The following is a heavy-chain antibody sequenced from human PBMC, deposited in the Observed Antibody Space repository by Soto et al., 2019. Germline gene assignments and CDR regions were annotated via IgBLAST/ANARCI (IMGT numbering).Heavy chain of an antibody. V-gene: IGHV3-15*07. CDR3: TTRGIAAAAFYYYGMDV. J-gene: IGHJ6*02. D-gene: IGHD6-13*01. CDR1: GFTFSNAW. Sequence: GGSLRLSCAASGFTFSNAWMNWVRQAPGKGLEWVGRIKSKTDGGTTDYAAPVKGRFTISRDDSKNTLYLQMNSLKTEDTAVYYCTTRGIAAAAFYYYGMDVWGQGTTVTVSS. CDR2: IKSKTDGGTT.